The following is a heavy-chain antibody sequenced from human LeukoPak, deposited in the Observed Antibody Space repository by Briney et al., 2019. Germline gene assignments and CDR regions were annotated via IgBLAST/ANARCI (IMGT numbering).Heavy chain of an antibody. D-gene: IGHD3-22*01. CDR3: AGVGASSGYYNWFDP. CDR1: GGTFSSYA. Sequence: SVKVSCKASGGTFSSYAISWVRQAPGQGLEWMGGIIPIFGTANYAQKFQGRVTITADESTSTAYMELSSLRSEDTAVYYCAGVGASSGYYNWFDPWGQGTLVTVSS. V-gene: IGHV1-69*13. J-gene: IGHJ5*02. CDR2: IIPIFGTA.